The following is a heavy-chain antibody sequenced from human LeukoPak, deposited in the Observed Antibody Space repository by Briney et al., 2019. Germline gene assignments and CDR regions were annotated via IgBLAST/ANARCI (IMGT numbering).Heavy chain of an antibody. CDR3: ARAAPYTPLAPVFY. CDR1: GYTFTSYG. V-gene: IGHV1-18*01. J-gene: IGHJ4*02. Sequence: ASVKVSCKASGYTFTSYGFSWVRQAPGQGLEWMGWISTSNANTNYAQRLQGRITMTTGTSTSTAYMELRSLRSDDTAVYYCARAAPYTPLAPVFYWGQGTLVTVSS. D-gene: IGHD3-16*01. CDR2: ISTSNANT.